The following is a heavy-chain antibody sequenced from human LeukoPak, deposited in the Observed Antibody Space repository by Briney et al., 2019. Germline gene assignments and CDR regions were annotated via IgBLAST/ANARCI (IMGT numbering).Heavy chain of an antibody. CDR2: INAGNGNT. J-gene: IGHJ4*02. D-gene: IGHD4-17*01. CDR1: GYTFTSYG. Sequence: ASVKVSCKASGYTFTSYGISWVRQAPGQRLEWMGWINAGNGNTKYSQKFQGRVTITRDTSASTAYMELRSLRSDDTAVYYCARMNGDYSTFDYWGQGTLVTVSS. V-gene: IGHV1-18*01. CDR3: ARMNGDYSTFDY.